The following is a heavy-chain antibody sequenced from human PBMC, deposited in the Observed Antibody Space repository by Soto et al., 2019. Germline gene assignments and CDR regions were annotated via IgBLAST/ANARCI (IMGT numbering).Heavy chain of an antibody. V-gene: IGHV3-23*01. Sequence: EVQLLESGGDLKQPGGSLRLSCVASGLTFGSRAMTWVRQAPGEGLQWVSTITDTGGDAKYADSVRGRFVISRDNSKKTLYLQMTSLTAEDSAMYYCARGSTDSYPGSRIFDFWGRGTLDTVSS. CDR1: GLTFGSRA. CDR3: ARGSTDSYPGSRIFDF. CDR2: ITDTGGDA. D-gene: IGHD3-10*01. J-gene: IGHJ4*02.